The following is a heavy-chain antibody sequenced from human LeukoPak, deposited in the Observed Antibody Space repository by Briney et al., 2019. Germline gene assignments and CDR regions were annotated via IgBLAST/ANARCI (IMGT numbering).Heavy chain of an antibody. J-gene: IGHJ4*02. V-gene: IGHV3-30*18. D-gene: IGHD3-10*01. Sequence: PGGSLRLSCAASGFTFSSYGMHWGRQAPGKGLGWVAGISYDGSNKYYADSVKGRFTISRDNSKNTLYLQMNSLRAEDTAVYYCAKAPHYGSGSYYTVWGQGTLVTVSS. CDR3: AKAPHYGSGSYYTV. CDR2: ISYDGSNK. CDR1: GFTFSSYG.